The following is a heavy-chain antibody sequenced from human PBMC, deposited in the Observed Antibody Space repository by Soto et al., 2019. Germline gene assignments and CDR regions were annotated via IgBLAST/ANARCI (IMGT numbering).Heavy chain of an antibody. Sequence: GGSLRLSCAASGFTFSSYSMSLVRQAPGKGLEWVSAISGSGGSTYDADSVKGRFTISRDNSKNTLYLQMNSLRAEDTAVYYCAKENGYSSSWFEFDYWGQGTLVTVSS. D-gene: IGHD6-13*01. V-gene: IGHV3-23*01. CDR2: ISGSGGST. J-gene: IGHJ4*02. CDR3: AKENGYSSSWFEFDY. CDR1: GFTFSSYS.